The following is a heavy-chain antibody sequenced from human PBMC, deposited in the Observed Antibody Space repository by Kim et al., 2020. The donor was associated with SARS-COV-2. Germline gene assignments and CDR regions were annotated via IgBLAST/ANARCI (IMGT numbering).Heavy chain of an antibody. J-gene: IGHJ6*02. CDR3: ARDDVAYARFSGMDV. V-gene: IGHV3-48*02. Sequence: ANSGRGRLTISRDNAKNSVYLQMNSLRDEDTAVYYCARDDVAYARFSGMDVWGQGTTVSVSS. D-gene: IGHD3-10*01.